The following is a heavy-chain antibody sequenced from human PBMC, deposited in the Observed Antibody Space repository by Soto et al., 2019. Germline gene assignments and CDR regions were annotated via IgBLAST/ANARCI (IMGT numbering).Heavy chain of an antibody. CDR3: ARDAPYGMDV. V-gene: IGHV3-48*01. J-gene: IGHJ6*02. CDR2: IGSSSGTM. Sequence: PGGSLRLSCAASGFSLSNYVMNWVRQAPGKGLEWISSIGSSSGTMFHADSVKGRFTISRDNSKNTLYLQMNSLRAEDTAVYYCARDAPYGMDVWGQGTTVTVSS. CDR1: GFSLSNYV.